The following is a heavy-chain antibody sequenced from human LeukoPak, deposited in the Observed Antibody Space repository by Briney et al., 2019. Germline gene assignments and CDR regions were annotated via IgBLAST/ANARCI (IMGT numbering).Heavy chain of an antibody. CDR1: GYTFTSYG. D-gene: IGHD2-21*02. V-gene: IGHV1-18*01. CDR2: ISAYNGNT. Sequence: ASVKVSCKASGYTFTSYGISWVRQAPGQGLEWMGWISAYNGNTNYAQKLQGRVTMTTDTSTSTAYMELRSLRSEDTAVYYCARDPICGGDCYPGLHDAFDIWGQGTMVTVSS. CDR3: ARDPICGGDCYPGLHDAFDI. J-gene: IGHJ3*02.